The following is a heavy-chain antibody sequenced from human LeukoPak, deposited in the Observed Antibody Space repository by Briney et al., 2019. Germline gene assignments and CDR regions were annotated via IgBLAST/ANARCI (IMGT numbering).Heavy chain of an antibody. CDR3: ARRDSSSWTYYYGMDV. Sequence: GGSLRLSCAASGFTFSSYSMNWVRQAPGKGLEWVSYISSSSSTIYYADSVKGRFTISRDNAKNSLYLQMNSLRAEDTAVYYCARRDSSSWTYYYGMDVWGQGTTVTVSS. CDR1: GFTFSSYS. J-gene: IGHJ6*02. D-gene: IGHD6-13*01. V-gene: IGHV3-48*01. CDR2: ISSSSSTI.